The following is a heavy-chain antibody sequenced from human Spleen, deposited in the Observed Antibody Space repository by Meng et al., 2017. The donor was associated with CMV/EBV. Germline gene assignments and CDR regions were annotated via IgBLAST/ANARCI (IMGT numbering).Heavy chain of an antibody. J-gene: IGHJ4*02. Sequence: ETLSLTCAASGFTFSSYAMSWVRQAPGKGLEWVSAISGSGGSIYYADSVKGRFTISRDNSKNTLYLQMSSLRPEDTGVYYCARGDSSWYHELDYWGQGTLVTVSS. CDR1: GFTFSSYA. V-gene: IGHV3-23*01. D-gene: IGHD6-13*01. CDR2: ISGSGGSI. CDR3: ARGDSSWYHELDY.